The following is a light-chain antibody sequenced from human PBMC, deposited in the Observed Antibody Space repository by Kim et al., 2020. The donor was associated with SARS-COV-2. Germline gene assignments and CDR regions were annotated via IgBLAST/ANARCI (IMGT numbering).Light chain of an antibody. CDR2: GAA. J-gene: IGKJ4*01. Sequence: DMVTLPCHASHNINIFLNWFQQKPGEAPKLLISGAASLETGLPSRFSGSGSGTHFTFTISSLQPGDVATYYCQQFDTVPLTFGGGTRVEIK. CDR1: HNINIF. V-gene: IGKV1-33*01. CDR3: QQFDTVPLT.